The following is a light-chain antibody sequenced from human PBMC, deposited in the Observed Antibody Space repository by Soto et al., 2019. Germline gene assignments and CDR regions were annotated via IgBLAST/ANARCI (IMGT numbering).Light chain of an antibody. CDR1: QSISSW. CDR3: QQYYSYPWT. CDR2: KAS. Sequence: DIQMTQSPSTLSASVGDRVTITCRASQSISSWLAWYQQKPGKAPKGLIYKASTLESGAPSRFSGSGSGTEFTLTISSLQPDDFATYYCQQYYSYPWTFGRGTKVDI. V-gene: IGKV1-5*03. J-gene: IGKJ1*01.